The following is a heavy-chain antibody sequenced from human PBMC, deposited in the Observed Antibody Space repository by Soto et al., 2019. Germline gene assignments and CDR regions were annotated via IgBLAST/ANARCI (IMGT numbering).Heavy chain of an antibody. J-gene: IGHJ5*02. CDR3: ARAPDCSSTSCYIGWFDP. D-gene: IGHD2-2*02. Sequence: EVQLVQSGAEVKTPGESLKISCKGSGYSFTSYWIGWVRQMPGKGLEWMGIIYPGDSDTRYSPSFQGQVTISADKSISTAYLQWSSLKASDTAMYYCARAPDCSSTSCYIGWFDPWCQGTLVTVSS. CDR2: IYPGDSDT. CDR1: GYSFTSYW. V-gene: IGHV5-51*03.